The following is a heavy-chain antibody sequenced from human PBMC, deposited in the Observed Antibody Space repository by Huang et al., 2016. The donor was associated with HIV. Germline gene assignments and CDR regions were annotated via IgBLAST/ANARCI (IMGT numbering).Heavy chain of an antibody. D-gene: IGHD6-19*01. CDR2: IFSSGRT. V-gene: IGHV3-53*01. J-gene: IGHJ6*02. CDR3: ARGAESSWSGSYYYGLDV. CDR1: GFTVSDNY. Sequence: DVQLVESGGGLIQPGGSLRLSCSASGFTVSDNYFTWVRQAPGKGMEWVSVIFSSGRTYHADSGKGRFTISRDNSKKTVYLQMNSLRVDDTAVYYCARGAESSWSGSYYYGLDVWGQGTTVTV.